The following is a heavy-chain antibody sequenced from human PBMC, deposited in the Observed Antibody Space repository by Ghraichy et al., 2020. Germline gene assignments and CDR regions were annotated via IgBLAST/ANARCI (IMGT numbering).Heavy chain of an antibody. V-gene: IGHV1-8*02. CDR2: MNPNSGNT. D-gene: IGHD2-15*01. J-gene: IGHJ4*02. CDR1: GYTFTSYD. CDR3: ASGRNRRGPHCIDY. Sequence: ASVKVSCKASGYTFTSYDINWVRQAPGQGLEWLGWMNPNSGNTGYAQEFQGRVTMTRNTSISTAYMELSSLRSEDTAVYYCASGRNRRGPHCIDYWGQGTLATASP.